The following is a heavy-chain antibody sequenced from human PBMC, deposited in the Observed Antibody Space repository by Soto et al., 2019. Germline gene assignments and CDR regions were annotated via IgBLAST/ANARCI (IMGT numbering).Heavy chain of an antibody. V-gene: IGHV4-31*03. CDR2: IYYSGST. CDR3: ASFEARQWLVNDY. J-gene: IGHJ4*02. Sequence: SETLSLTCTVSGGSISSGGYYWSWIRQHPGKGLEWIGYIYYSGSTYYNPSLKSRVTISVDTSKNQFSLKLSSVTAADTAVYYCASFEARQWLVNDYWGQGTLVTVSS. CDR1: GGSISSGGYY. D-gene: IGHD6-19*01.